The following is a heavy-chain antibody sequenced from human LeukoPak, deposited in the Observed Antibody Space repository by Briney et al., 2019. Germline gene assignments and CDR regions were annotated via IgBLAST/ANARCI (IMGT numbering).Heavy chain of an antibody. V-gene: IGHV3-21*04. Sequence: PGGSLRLSCAASGFTFSTYSMNWVRQAPGKGLEWVSSISSSSSYMYYADSVKGRFTISRDNSKNTLYLQMNSLRAEDTAVYYCAKGLHYDSSGYPDGFDYWGQGTLVTVSS. J-gene: IGHJ4*02. CDR1: GFTFSTYS. D-gene: IGHD3-22*01. CDR2: ISSSSSYM. CDR3: AKGLHYDSSGYPDGFDY.